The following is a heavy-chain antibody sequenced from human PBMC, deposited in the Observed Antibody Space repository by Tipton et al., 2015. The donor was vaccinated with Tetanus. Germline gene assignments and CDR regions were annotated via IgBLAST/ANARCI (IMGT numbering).Heavy chain of an antibody. CDR1: GDSISSSY. V-gene: IGHV4-4*08. CDR3: ARVANRSRRRGYDL. D-gene: IGHD3-16*01. J-gene: IGHJ3*01. CDR2: IYIPESA. Sequence: TLSLTCSVSGDSISSSYWSWIRQPPGKGLEWIGYIYIPESAKNYNPSLQSRVTISIDTSKSQVSMKLTAVTAADTAVYYCARVANRSRRRGYDLWGQGKMVIVSS.